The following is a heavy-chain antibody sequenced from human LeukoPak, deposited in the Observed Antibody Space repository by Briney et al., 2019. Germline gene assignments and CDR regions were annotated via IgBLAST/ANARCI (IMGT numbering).Heavy chain of an antibody. V-gene: IGHV4-59*08. Sequence: SETLSLTCTVSGGSISSYYWSWIRQPPGKGLEWIGYIYCSGSTNYNPSLKSQVTISVHTTKNQFPLKLSSVTAADTGVYYCARQRTLQYYFDYWGQGTLVTVSS. J-gene: IGHJ4*02. CDR3: ARQRTLQYYFDY. CDR1: GGSISSYY. CDR2: IYCSGST.